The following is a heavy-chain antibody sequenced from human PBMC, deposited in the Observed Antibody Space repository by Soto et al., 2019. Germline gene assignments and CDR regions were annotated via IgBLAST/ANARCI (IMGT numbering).Heavy chain of an antibody. CDR3: AKDPTPYYYDSSGYWGNDY. D-gene: IGHD3-22*01. V-gene: IGHV3-23*01. J-gene: IGHJ4*02. CDR2: ISGSGGST. Sequence: GSLRLSCAASGFTFSSYAMSWVRQAPGKGLEWVSAISGSGGSTYYADSVKGRFTISRDNSKNTLYLQMNSLRAEDTAVYYCAKDPTPYYYDSSGYWGNDYWGQGTLVTVSS. CDR1: GFTFSSYA.